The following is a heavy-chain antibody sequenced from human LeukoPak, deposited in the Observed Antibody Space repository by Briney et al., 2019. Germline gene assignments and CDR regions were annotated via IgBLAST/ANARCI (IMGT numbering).Heavy chain of an antibody. D-gene: IGHD2-2*01. CDR3: ARGLGYCSSTSCFEWGY. CDR2: ISWNSGFI. V-gene: IGHV3-9*01. J-gene: IGHJ4*02. CDR1: GFTFDDYA. Sequence: GRSLRLSCAASGFTFDDYAMHWVRQAPGKGLEWVSGISWNSGFIGYADSVKGRFTISRDNAQNSLYLQMNSLRAEDTAVYYCARGLGYCSSTSCFEWGYWGQGTLVTVSS.